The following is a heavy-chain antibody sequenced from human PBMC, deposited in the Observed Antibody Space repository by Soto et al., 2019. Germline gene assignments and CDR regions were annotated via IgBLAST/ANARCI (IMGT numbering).Heavy chain of an antibody. J-gene: IGHJ5*02. CDR3: ARGIATGQLDP. CDR2: INPDNGNT. D-gene: IGHD2-15*01. Sequence: GTSVKVSCKASGYTFTRYTMNWVRQAPGQRLEWMGWINPDNGNTKSSQKFQDRVIITRDPSASTAYMDLSSLRYEDTAVYYCARGIATGQLDPWGQGTLVTVSS. CDR1: GYTFTRYT. V-gene: IGHV1-3*01.